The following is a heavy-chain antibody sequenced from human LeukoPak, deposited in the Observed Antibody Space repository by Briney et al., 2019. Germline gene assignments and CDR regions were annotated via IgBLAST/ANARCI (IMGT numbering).Heavy chain of an antibody. CDR3: ARIGSKTIMVRHLFPREEMYYFDY. D-gene: IGHD3-10*01. V-gene: IGHV4-38-2*02. CDR1: GYSISSGYY. Sequence: KSSETLSLTCTVSGYSISSGYYWGWIRQPPGKGLARIGSIYHSGSTYYNPSLKSRVTISVDASKNQFSLKLSSVTAADTAVYYCARIGSKTIMVRHLFPREEMYYFDYWGQGTLVTVSS. CDR2: IYHSGST. J-gene: IGHJ4*02.